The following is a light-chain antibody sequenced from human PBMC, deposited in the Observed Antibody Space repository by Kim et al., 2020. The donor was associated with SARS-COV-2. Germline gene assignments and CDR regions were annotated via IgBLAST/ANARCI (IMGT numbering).Light chain of an antibody. V-gene: IGKV3-20*01. CDR3: QQYGHSPFT. Sequence: SPGERGTPSCRARQSVSSSFLAGYKQKPGEPPKLLIYGASSRTTGIPERFSGRGSETDFTLTIRRLEPEDSAVYYCQQYGHSPFTLGGGTKVEFK. J-gene: IGKJ4*01. CDR1: QSVSSSF. CDR2: GAS.